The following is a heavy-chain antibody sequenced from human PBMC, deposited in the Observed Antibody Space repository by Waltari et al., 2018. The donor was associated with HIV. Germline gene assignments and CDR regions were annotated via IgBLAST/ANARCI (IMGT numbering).Heavy chain of an antibody. CDR2: IYYSGST. D-gene: IGHD2-15*01. Sequence: QVQLQVSGPGLVKASETLSLTCTVPGGSISRYYWSWIRQPPGKGLEWIGYIYYSGSTNYKPSLKSRVTISVDTSKNQFSLKLSAVTAADTAVYYCAAGVGVADYWGQGTLVTVSS. V-gene: IGHV4-59*01. CDR3: AAGVGVADY. CDR1: GGSISRYY. J-gene: IGHJ4*02.